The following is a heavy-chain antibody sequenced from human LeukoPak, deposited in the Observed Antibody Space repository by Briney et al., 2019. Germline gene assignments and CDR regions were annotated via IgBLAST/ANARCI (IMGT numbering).Heavy chain of an antibody. CDR1: GYSISSGYY. CDR2: IYHSGST. Sequence: SETLSLTCTVSGYSISSGYYWGWIRQPPGQGLEWIGSIYHSGSTNYNPSLKSRVTISVDTSKNQYSLKLSSVTAADTAVYYCARGPRIAARLRTIDYWGQGTLVTVSS. J-gene: IGHJ4*02. CDR3: ARGPRIAARLRTIDY. D-gene: IGHD6-6*01. V-gene: IGHV4-38-2*02.